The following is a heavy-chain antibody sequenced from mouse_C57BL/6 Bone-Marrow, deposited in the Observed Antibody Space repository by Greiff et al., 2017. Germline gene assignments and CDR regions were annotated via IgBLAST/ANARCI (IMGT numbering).Heavy chain of an antibody. CDR2: INPNNGGT. J-gene: IGHJ2*01. CDR1: GYTFTDYN. CDR3: ARGGDDGYSYYFDY. Sequence: VQLQQSGPELVKPGASVKMSCKASGYTFTDYNMHWVKQSHEKSLEWIGYINPNNGGTSYNQKFKGTATLTVNKSSSTAYMELRSLTSEDSAVYYCARGGDDGYSYYFDYWGQGTTLTVSS. D-gene: IGHD2-3*01. V-gene: IGHV1-22*01.